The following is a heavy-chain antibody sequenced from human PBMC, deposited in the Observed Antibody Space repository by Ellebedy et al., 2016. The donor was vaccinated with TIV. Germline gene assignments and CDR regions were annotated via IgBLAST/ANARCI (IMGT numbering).Heavy chain of an antibody. CDR1: GFTFSSYA. CDR2: ISGSGGST. CDR3: AKGFYDSYGMDV. V-gene: IGHV3-23*01. J-gene: IGHJ6*02. D-gene: IGHD3-3*01. Sequence: GGSLRLXXAASGFTFSSYAMSWVRQAPGKGLEWVSAISGSGGSTYYADSVKGRFTISRDNSKNTLYLQMNSLRAEDTAVYYCAKGFYDSYGMDVWGQGTTVTVSS.